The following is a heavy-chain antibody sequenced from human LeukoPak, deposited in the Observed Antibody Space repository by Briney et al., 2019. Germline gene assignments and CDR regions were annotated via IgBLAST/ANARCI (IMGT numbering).Heavy chain of an antibody. Sequence: GGSLRLSCAASGFTFSSYAMSWVRQAPGKGLEWVSTISGNGRSTYYADSVKGRFTISRDNSKNTLYLQMNSLRAEDTAVYYCARIPKYYDFWSGYYTYYFDYWGQGTLVTVSS. D-gene: IGHD3-3*01. CDR1: GFTFSSYA. J-gene: IGHJ4*02. CDR2: ISGNGRST. V-gene: IGHV3-23*01. CDR3: ARIPKYYDFWSGYYTYYFDY.